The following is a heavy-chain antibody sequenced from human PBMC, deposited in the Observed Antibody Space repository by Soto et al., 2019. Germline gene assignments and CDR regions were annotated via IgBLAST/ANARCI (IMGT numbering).Heavy chain of an antibody. Sequence: PSETLSLTCTVSGGSISSSSYYWGWIRQPPGKGLEWIGSIYYSGNTYYNPSLKSRVTISVDTSKNQFSLKLSSVTAADTAVYYCARLISGWYYFDYWGQGTLVTVSS. V-gene: IGHV4-39*01. D-gene: IGHD6-19*01. J-gene: IGHJ4*02. CDR2: IYYSGNT. CDR3: ARLISGWYYFDY. CDR1: GGSISSSSYY.